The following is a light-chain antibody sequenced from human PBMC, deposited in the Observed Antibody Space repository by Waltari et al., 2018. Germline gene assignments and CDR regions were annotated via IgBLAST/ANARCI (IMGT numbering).Light chain of an antibody. CDR2: EKN. CDR3: KSRDSSGNQLDMV. Sequence: SSDLTQDPAVSVALGQTVRITCQGDSLRSYYADWYQQKPGQAPIHVKYEKNSWPSGIPDRFSGSSSGNTASLTITGAQAEDEADYYCKSRDSSGNQLDMVFGGGTKLTVL. CDR1: SLRSYY. V-gene: IGLV3-19*01. J-gene: IGLJ2*01.